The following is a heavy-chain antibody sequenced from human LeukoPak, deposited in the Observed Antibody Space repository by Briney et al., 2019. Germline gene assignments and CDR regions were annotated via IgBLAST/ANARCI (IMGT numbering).Heavy chain of an antibody. V-gene: IGHV3-43D*03. D-gene: IGHD1-26*01. CDR2: ISWDGGST. CDR1: GFTFDDYA. CDR3: AKSGSGSLAFDY. Sequence: GGSLRLSCAASGFTFDDYAMHWVRQAPGKGLEWVSLISWDGGSTYYADSVKGRFTISRDNSKNTLYLQMNSLRAEDTAVYYCAKSGSGSLAFDYWGQGTLVTVSS. J-gene: IGHJ4*02.